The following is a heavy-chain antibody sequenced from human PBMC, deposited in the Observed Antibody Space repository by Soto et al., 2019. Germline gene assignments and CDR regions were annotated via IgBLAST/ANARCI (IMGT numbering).Heavy chain of an antibody. CDR1: GDSVSSSNW. CDR3: ATMKKPRGYYYGLNV. V-gene: IGHV4-4*02. J-gene: IGHJ6*02. CDR2: IYHLGGI. Sequence: PSETLSLTCAVSGDSVSSSNWWTWVRQSPGKGLEWIGEIYHLGGINYNPSLKSRVTISVDMAKNQVSLKLSSVTAADTAVYYCATMKKPRGYYYGLNVWGQGTTVTVSS.